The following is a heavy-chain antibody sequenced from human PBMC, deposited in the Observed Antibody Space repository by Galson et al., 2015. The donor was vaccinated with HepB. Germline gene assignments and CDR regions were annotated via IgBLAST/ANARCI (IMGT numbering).Heavy chain of an antibody. CDR2: ISGVGDAT. CDR1: GFPFSSYA. J-gene: IGHJ6*02. D-gene: IGHD3-16*01. Sequence: LRLSCAASGFPFSSYAMTWVRQAPGKGLEWVSSISGVGDATSYADSVKGRFTISRDNSKNTLYVQMNSLRADDSAVYFCARDQGDYYYYGLDLWGQGTTVTVSS. V-gene: IGHV3-23*01. CDR3: ARDQGDYYYYGLDL.